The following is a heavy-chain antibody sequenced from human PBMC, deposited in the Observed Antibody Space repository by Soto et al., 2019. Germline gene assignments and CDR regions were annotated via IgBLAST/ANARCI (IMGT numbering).Heavy chain of an antibody. CDR3: AKDPYLGYCSGGSCLDGWFDP. D-gene: IGHD2-15*01. CDR1: GFTFSSYG. V-gene: IGHV3-33*05. Sequence: GGSLRLSCAASGFTFSSYGMHWVRQAPGKGLEWVAAISYDGSNKYYTDSVKGRFTISRDYSKNTLYLQMNSLRAEDTAVYYCAKDPYLGYCSGGSCLDGWFDPWGQGTLVTVSS. CDR2: ISYDGSNK. J-gene: IGHJ5*02.